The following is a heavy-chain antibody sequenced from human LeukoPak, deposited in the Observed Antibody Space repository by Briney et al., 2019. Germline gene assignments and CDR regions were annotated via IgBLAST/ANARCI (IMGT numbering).Heavy chain of an antibody. CDR3: SKKXXELLQSXLXY. J-gene: IGHJ4*02. V-gene: IGHV3-23*01. CDR1: GFTFSSYA. D-gene: IGHD1-26*01. CDR2: ISDSGGST. Sequence: GGSLRLSCAASGFTFSSYAMSWVRRAPGKGLEWVSAISDSGGSTYYADSVKGRFTISRDNSKNTLYLQMNSLRAEDTAVYYCSKKXXELLQSXLXYWGQGTXVTVS.